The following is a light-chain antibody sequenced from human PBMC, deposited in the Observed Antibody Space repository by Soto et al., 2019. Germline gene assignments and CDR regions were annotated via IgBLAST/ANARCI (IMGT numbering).Light chain of an antibody. CDR2: EVS. V-gene: IGLV2-23*02. CDR1: SSDVGSYNL. J-gene: IGLJ1*01. CDR3: CSYAGSSTSGENV. Sequence: QSVLTQPASVSGSPGQSITISCTGTSSDVGSYNLVSWYQQHPGKAPKLMIYEVSKRPSGVSNRFSGSKSGNTASLTISGLQAEDEADYYCCSYAGSSTSGENVFGTGTKVTVL.